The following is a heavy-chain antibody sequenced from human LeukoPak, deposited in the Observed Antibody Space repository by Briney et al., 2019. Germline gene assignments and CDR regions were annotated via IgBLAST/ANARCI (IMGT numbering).Heavy chain of an antibody. CDR1: GFTFSSYA. J-gene: IGHJ5*02. Sequence: GGSLRLSCAASGFTFSSYAMHWVRQAPGKGLEWVAVISYDGSNKYYADSVKGRFTISRDNSKNTLCLQMNSLRAEDTAVYYCARDMNGFDPWGQGTLVTVSS. CDR3: ARDMNGFDP. CDR2: ISYDGSNK. D-gene: IGHD3-16*01. V-gene: IGHV3-30-3*01.